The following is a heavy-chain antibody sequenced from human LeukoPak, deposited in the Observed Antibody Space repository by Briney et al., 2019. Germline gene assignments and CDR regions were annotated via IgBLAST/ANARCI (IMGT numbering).Heavy chain of an antibody. D-gene: IGHD3-22*01. Sequence: SVKVSCKASGGTFSSYAISWVRQAPGQGLEWMGGIIPIFGTANYAQKFQGRVTITADESTSTAYMELSSLRSEDTAVYYCAAVTSYYYDSSGSTLFDYWGQGTLVTVSS. CDR2: IIPIFGTA. V-gene: IGHV1-69*13. J-gene: IGHJ4*02. CDR3: AAVTSYYYDSSGSTLFDY. CDR1: GGTFSSYA.